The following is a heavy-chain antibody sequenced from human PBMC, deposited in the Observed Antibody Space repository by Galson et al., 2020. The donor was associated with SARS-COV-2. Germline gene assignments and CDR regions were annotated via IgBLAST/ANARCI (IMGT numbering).Heavy chain of an antibody. D-gene: IGHD6-13*01. CDR1: GGSISSYY. CDR2: IYTSGST. J-gene: IGHJ5*02. V-gene: IGHV4-4*07. CDR3: ARVNLAAATDWFDP. Sequence: SETLSLTCTVSGGSISSYYWSWIRQPAGKGLEWIGRIYTSGSTNYNPSLKSRVTMSVDTSKNQFSLKLSSVTAADTAVYYCARVNLAAATDWFDPWGQGTLVTVSS.